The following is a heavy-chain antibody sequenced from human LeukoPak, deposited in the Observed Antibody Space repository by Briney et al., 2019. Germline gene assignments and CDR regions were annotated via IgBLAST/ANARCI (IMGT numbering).Heavy chain of an antibody. Sequence: GALRLSCAASGFTFNSYGMHWVRQAPGKGLEWVAVISYDGSNKYYADSVKGRFTISRDNSKNTLYLQMNSLRAEDTAVYYCAKDLDMDILTGYYTYYYYGMDVWGQGTTVTVSS. CDR3: AKDLDMDILTGYYTYYYYGMDV. CDR1: GFTFNSYG. V-gene: IGHV3-30*18. CDR2: ISYDGSNK. J-gene: IGHJ6*02. D-gene: IGHD3-9*01.